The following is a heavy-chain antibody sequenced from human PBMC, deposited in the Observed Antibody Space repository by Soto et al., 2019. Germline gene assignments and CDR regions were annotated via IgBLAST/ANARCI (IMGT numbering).Heavy chain of an antibody. CDR1: GFIFRTYA. J-gene: IGHJ3*02. Sequence: EVQLLEIGGGLVQPGGSLSLSCAASGFIFRTYAMNWVRQAPGKGLEWVSAISSSGDSTYYAESVKGRFTISGDNSIDALYLHMSSLRPEDTAVYYCAHPRGYGVFDAVDIWGQGTKVTVSS. V-gene: IGHV3-23*01. D-gene: IGHD4-17*01. CDR3: AHPRGYGVFDAVDI. CDR2: ISSSGDST.